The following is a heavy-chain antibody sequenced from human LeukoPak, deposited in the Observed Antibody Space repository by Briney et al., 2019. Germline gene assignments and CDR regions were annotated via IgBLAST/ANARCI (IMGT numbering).Heavy chain of an antibody. CDR2: IKGDGSST. V-gene: IGHV3-74*01. CDR1: GFTFSSYW. D-gene: IGHD5-18*01. J-gene: IGHJ4*02. Sequence: QAGGSLRLSCAASGFTFSSYWMHWVRHTPGKGLVWVSRIKGDGSSTSYADSVKGRFIISRDNAKNTLYLQMNSLRAEDTAVYYCARDGYSFGHDSDYWGQGTLVTVSS. CDR3: ARDGYSFGHDSDY.